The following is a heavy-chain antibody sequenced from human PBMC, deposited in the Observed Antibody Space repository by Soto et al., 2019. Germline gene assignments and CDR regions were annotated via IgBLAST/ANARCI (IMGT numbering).Heavy chain of an antibody. V-gene: IGHV3-30*18. CDR2: ISQDGGAT. CDR1: GFTFSTSG. CDR3: AKDWGSSGWYNGFDP. D-gene: IGHD6-13*01. Sequence: QVQLVESGGGVVQSGRSLRLSCAASGFTFSTSGMHWIRQAPGKGLEWVAMISQDGGATYYVDSVKGRFTISRDTDKNTLHLQMDSMRPEDTATYYCAKDWGSSGWYNGFDPWGQGTVVSVSS. J-gene: IGHJ5*02.